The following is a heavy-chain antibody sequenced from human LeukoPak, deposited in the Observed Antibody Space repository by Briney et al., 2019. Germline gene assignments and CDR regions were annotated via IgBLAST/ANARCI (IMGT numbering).Heavy chain of an antibody. Sequence: GGSLRLSCAASGFTFSSYAMSWVRQAPGKGLEWVATIVSDGYKAYYADSVKGRFAISRDNSQNTVHLQMNSLRDEDTATYYCAKEIVFLFGDPWGQGALVTVSS. V-gene: IGHV3-23*01. D-gene: IGHD2/OR15-2a*01. CDR3: AKEIVFLFGDP. J-gene: IGHJ5*02. CDR2: IVSDGYKA. CDR1: GFTFSSYA.